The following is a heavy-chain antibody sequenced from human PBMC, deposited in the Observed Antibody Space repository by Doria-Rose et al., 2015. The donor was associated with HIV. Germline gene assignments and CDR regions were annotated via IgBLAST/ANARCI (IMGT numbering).Heavy chain of an antibody. CDR3: ARIKSSRWYHKYYFDF. D-gene: IGHD6-13*01. J-gene: IGHJ4*02. Sequence: QITLKESGPVLVKPTETLTLTCTVSGVSLSSPGMGVSWIRQPPGKALEWLAHIFSDEERSYITSLKSRLTISRGTSKSQVVLTMTDMDPVDTATYYCARIKSSRWYHKYYFDFWGQGTLVIVSA. CDR1: GVSLSSPGMG. V-gene: IGHV2-26*01. CDR2: IFSDEER.